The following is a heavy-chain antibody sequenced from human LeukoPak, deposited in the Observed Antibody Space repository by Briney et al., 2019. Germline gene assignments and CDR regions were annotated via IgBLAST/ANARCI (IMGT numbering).Heavy chain of an antibody. CDR3: ARDPSPITMVRGVIFDY. J-gene: IGHJ4*02. V-gene: IGHV4-30-4*08. Sequence: SQTLSLTCTVSGGSISSGDYYWSWIRQPPGKGLEWIGDIYYSGSTYYNPSLKSRVTISVDTSKNQFSLKLSSVTAADTAVYYCARDPSPITMVRGVIFDYWGQGTLVTVSS. D-gene: IGHD3-10*01. CDR1: GGSISSGDYY. CDR2: IYYSGST.